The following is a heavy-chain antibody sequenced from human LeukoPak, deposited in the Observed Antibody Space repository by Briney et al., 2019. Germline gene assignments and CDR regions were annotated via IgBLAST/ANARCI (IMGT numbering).Heavy chain of an antibody. J-gene: IGHJ4*02. CDR3: ARANYYDSSGYYPD. CDR2: IYYSGST. Sequence: NSSETLSLTCTVSGGSFSIYYWSWIRQPPGKGLEWIGYIYYSGSTNYNPSLKSRVTMLVDTSKNQFSLKLSSVTAADTAVYYCARANYYDSSGYYPDWGQGTLVTVSS. V-gene: IGHV4-59*01. CDR1: GGSFSIYY. D-gene: IGHD3-22*01.